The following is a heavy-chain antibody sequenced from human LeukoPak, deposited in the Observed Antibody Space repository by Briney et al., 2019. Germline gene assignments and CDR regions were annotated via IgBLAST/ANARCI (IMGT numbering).Heavy chain of an antibody. V-gene: IGHV4-34*01. CDR3: ARVFVGSMVRGARKPFDY. Sequence: SETLSLTCAVYGGSFSGYYWSWIRQPPGKGLEWIGEINHSGSTNYNPSLKSRVTISVDTSKNQFSLKLSSVTAADTAVYYCARVFVGSMVRGARKPFDYWGQGTLVTVSS. CDR2: INHSGST. D-gene: IGHD3-10*01. CDR1: GGSFSGYY. J-gene: IGHJ4*02.